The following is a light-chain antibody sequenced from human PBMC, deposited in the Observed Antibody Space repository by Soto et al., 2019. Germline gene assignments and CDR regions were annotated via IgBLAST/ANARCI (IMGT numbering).Light chain of an antibody. J-gene: IGLJ2*01. CDR2: QDT. CDR1: NLGDKY. V-gene: IGLV3-1*01. CDR3: QAWDSITVV. Sequence: SYELTQPPSVSVSPGQTASITCSGDNLGDKYVCWYQQKPGQSPVLVIYQDTKRPSGIPERFSGSNSGNTATLTISGTQAMDEADYYCQAWDSITVVFGGGTKLTVL.